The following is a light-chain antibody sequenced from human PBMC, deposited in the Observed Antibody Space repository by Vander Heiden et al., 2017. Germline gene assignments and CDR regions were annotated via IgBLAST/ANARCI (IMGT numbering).Light chain of an antibody. V-gene: IGKV1-33*01. J-gene: IGKJ4*01. Sequence: DLQTTQSPSSLSASVGDRVAITCQASQDINNYLNWYQQKPGKAPKLLIYDASNLETGVPSRFSGSGSGTDFTFTISSLQPEDVATYYCQQDDNLPNTFGGGTKVEIK. CDR3: QQDDNLPNT. CDR1: QDINNY. CDR2: DAS.